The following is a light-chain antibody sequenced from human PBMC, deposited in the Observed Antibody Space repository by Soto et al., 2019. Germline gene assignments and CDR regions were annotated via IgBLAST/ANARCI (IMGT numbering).Light chain of an antibody. CDR3: MQGTHWPWT. CDR2: KVS. Sequence: DVVMIQSPLSLPVTLGQPASISCRSSQSLLTTDGNTYLNWFQQRPGQSPRRLIYKVSNRDSGVPDRFSGSGSGTDFTLKISRVEAEDVGVYYCMQGTHWPWTFDQGTKVEIK. V-gene: IGKV2-30*01. CDR1: QSLLTTDGNTY. J-gene: IGKJ1*01.